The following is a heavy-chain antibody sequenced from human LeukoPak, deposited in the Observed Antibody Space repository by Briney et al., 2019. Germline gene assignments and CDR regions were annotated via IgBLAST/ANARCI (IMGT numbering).Heavy chain of an antibody. CDR3: ARRLMDAFDI. CDR2: INHSGST. V-gene: IGHV4-34*01. Sequence: SETLSLTCTVSGGSISSYYWSWIRQPPGKGLEWIGEINHSGSTNYNPSLKSRVTISVDTSKNQFSLKLSSVTAAGTAVYYCARRLMDAFDIWGQGTMVTVSS. D-gene: IGHD2-8*01. J-gene: IGHJ3*02. CDR1: GGSISSYY.